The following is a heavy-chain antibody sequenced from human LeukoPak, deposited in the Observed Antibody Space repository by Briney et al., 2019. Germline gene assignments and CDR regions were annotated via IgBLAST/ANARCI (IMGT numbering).Heavy chain of an antibody. D-gene: IGHD3-22*01. CDR1: GFTVGSNY. J-gene: IGHJ4*02. CDR3: ARLSANSSAYFSDY. Sequence: GGSLRLSCAASGFTVGSNYMSWVRQAPGKGLEWVSIIYRGGSTNYADSVKGRFTISRDTSKNTLYLQMNSLRAEDTAVYYCARLSANSSAYFSDYWGQGTLVTVSS. V-gene: IGHV3-66*04. CDR2: IYRGGST.